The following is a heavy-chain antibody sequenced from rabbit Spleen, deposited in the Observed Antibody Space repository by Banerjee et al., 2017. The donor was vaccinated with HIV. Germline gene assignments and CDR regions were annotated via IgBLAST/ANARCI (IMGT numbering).Heavy chain of an antibody. Sequence: QSLEESGGDLVKPEGSLTLTCTASGFSFDSNHYMCWVRQAPGKGLEWIACIYGGSSGSTAYASWAKGRFTISRTSSTTVTLRMTSLTAADRATYFCARDGDSSFSSYGMDLWGQGTLVTVS. CDR2: IYGGSSGST. J-gene: IGHJ6*01. D-gene: IGHD4-1*01. CDR3: ARDGDSSFSSYGMDL. V-gene: IGHV1S40*01. CDR1: GFSFDSNHY.